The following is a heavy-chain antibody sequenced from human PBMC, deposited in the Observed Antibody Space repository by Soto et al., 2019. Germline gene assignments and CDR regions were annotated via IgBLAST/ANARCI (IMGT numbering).Heavy chain of an antibody. Sequence: EVQLVESGGGLVQPGGSLRLSCTASGFTFSNYEMNWVRQAPGKGLEWVSYISSSGSTIYYADSVKGRFTMSRDNAKKSLYLQMNSLRAEDTAVYYCAGGVWASCGIDCLSRAFDIWGQGTMVTVSS. D-gene: IGHD2-21*02. CDR2: ISSSGSTI. J-gene: IGHJ3*02. CDR1: GFTFSNYE. CDR3: AGGVWASCGIDCLSRAFDI. V-gene: IGHV3-48*03.